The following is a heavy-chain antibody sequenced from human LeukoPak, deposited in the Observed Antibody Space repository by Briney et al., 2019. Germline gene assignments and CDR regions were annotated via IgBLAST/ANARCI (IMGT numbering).Heavy chain of an antibody. CDR3: AKGARSLCLGEQNIYYYYGMAV. Sequence: GGSLRLSCAASGFTFSSYAMSWVRQAPGKGLEWVSAISGSGGSTYYADSVKGRFTISRDNSKNTLYLQMNSLRAEDTAVYYCAKGARSLCLGEQNIYYYYGMAVGGQGTPVTVSS. CDR1: GFTFSSYA. V-gene: IGHV3-23*01. J-gene: IGHJ6*02. D-gene: IGHD3-16*01. CDR2: ISGSGGST.